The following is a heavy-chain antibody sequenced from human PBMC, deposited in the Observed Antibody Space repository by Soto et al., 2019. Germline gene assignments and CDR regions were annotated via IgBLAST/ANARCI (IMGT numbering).Heavy chain of an antibody. Sequence: GALRLSCAASGIAFGDYGMTWVRRVPGKGLECVAGISCNGDNTYYADFAKGRFTISRDNSKNTLYLQMGSLRAEDMAVYYCARARSGWYGDAFDIWGQGTMVTVSS. D-gene: IGHD6-19*01. CDR2: ISCNGDNT. J-gene: IGHJ3*02. CDR3: ARARSGWYGDAFDI. CDR1: GIAFGDYG. V-gene: IGHV3-64*02.